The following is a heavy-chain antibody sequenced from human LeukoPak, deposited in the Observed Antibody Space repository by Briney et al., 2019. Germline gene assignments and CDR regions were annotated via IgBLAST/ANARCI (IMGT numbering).Heavy chain of an antibody. V-gene: IGHV3-30-3*01. CDR2: ISYHGSNK. CDR3: ARAYSGSFYGAFDF. CDR1: RFTFSTHG. D-gene: IGHD1-26*01. J-gene: IGHJ3*01. Sequence: GGSLRLSCAASRFTFSTHGMHWVRQAPGKGLEWVAVISYHGSNKHYTDSVKGRFTISRDNSKNSLYLQMHSLRPEDTAVYYCARAYSGSFYGAFDFWGQGTMVTVSS.